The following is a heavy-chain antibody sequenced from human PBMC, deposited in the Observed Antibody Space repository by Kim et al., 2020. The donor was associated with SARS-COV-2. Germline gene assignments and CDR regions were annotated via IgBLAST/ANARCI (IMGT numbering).Heavy chain of an antibody. D-gene: IGHD3-10*01. V-gene: IGHV1-69*13. J-gene: IGHJ6*02. CDR1: GGTFSSYA. CDR2: IIPIFGTA. Sequence: SVKVSCKASGGTFSSYAISWVRQAPGQGLEWMGGIIPIFGTANYAQKFQGRVTITADESTSTAYMELSSLRSEDTAVYYCATGEALWFGESYYYYGMDVWGQGTTVTVSS. CDR3: ATGEALWFGESYYYYGMDV.